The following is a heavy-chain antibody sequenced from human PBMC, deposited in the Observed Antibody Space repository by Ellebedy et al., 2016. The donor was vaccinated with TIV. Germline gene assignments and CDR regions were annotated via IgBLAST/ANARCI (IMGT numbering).Heavy chain of an antibody. CDR3: ARDFYGTYEY. V-gene: IGHV1-2*02. CDR2: IHPNSGDT. J-gene: IGHJ4*02. CDR1: GYTLIDYG. D-gene: IGHD2/OR15-2a*01. Sequence: ASVKVSCXASGYTLIDYGIHWVRQAPGQGFEWVGRIHPNSGDTYYAQKFRGRVTMTRDTSISTVYMQLSSLTSDDTAVYYCARDFYGTYEYWGQGTLVTVSS.